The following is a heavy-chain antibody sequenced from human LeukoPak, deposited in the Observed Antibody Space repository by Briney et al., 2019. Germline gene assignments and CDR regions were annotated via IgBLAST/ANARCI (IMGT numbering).Heavy chain of an antibody. CDR1: XXSFTXYW. Sequence: SLKXXXXXXXXSFTXYWISWVRQLPGKGLEWMGRIDPSDSYTNYSPSFQGHVTISADKSISTAYLQWSSLKASDTAMYYCARLRNYYDILTGYFYYFDYWGQGTLVTVSS. V-gene: IGHV5-10-1*01. CDR2: IDPSDSYT. D-gene: IGHD3-9*01. J-gene: IGHJ4*02. CDR3: ARLRNYYDILTGYFYYFDY.